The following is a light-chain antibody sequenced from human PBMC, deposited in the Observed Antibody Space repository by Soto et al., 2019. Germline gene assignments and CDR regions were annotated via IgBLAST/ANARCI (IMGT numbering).Light chain of an antibody. V-gene: IGKV1-39*01. CDR1: QSISPY. CDR2: TAS. CDR3: QQSYSSPPT. Sequence: DIQLTQSPLSLSASVGDRINITCRASQSISPYLNWYQQKHGEAPQLLIYTASALQSGVPRRFSGSGSGPDFTLTITSLQPEDLATYYCQQSYSSPPTFGGGTKVEI. J-gene: IGKJ4*01.